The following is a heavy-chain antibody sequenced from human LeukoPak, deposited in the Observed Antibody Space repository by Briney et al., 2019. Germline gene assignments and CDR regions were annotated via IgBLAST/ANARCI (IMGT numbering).Heavy chain of an antibody. CDR3: ARDKFGYSSTCVGY. CDR1: GFTFSSYW. CDR2: IKQDGSEK. J-gene: IGHJ4*02. V-gene: IGHV3-7*01. Sequence: GGSLRLSCAASGFTFSSYWMSWVRQAPGKGLEWVANIKQDGSEKYYVDSVKGRFTISRDNAKNSLYLQMNSLRAEDTAVYYCARDKFGYSSTCVGYWGQGTLVTVSS. D-gene: IGHD6-13*01.